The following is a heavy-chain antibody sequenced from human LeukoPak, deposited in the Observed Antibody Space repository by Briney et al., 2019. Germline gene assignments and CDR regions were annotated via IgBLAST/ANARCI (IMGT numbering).Heavy chain of an antibody. CDR1: GFTFSSYA. CDR2: ISYDGSNK. CDR3: ARDRGVVVITSAFDI. D-gene: IGHD3-22*01. V-gene: IGHV3-30-3*01. J-gene: IGHJ3*02. Sequence: GGSLRLSCAASGFTFSSYAMHWVRQAPGKGLEWVAVISYDGSNKYYADSVKGRFTISRDNSKNTLYLQMNSLRAEDTAVYYCARDRGVVVITSAFDIWGQGTMVTVSS.